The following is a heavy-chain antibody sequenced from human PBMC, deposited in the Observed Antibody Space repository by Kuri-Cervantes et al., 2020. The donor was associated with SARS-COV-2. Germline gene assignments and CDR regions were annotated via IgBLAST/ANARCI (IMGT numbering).Heavy chain of an antibody. D-gene: IGHD3-3*01. CDR2: ISSSGSTI. J-gene: IGHJ6*04. V-gene: IGHV3-11*04. Sequence: GESLKISCAASGFTFSDYYMSWIRQAPGKGLEWVSYISSSGSTIYYADSVKGRFTISRDNAKNSLYLQMNSLRAEDTAVYYCAREYYDFWSGKVALDVWGKGTTVTVSS. CDR3: AREYYDFWSGKVALDV. CDR1: GFTFSDYY.